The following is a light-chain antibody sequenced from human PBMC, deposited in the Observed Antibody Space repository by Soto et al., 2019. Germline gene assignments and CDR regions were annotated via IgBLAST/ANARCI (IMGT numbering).Light chain of an antibody. J-gene: IGLJ1*01. Sequence: QSALAQPASVSGSPVQSITISCTGTDSDVGAYNSVSWYQQHPHKAPRLIIYKGTRRPSGISYRFSGSTSGNAASLTISALQADDEADYFCCSSAPESTYVFGTGTQLTVL. CDR3: CSSAPESTYV. V-gene: IGLV2-23*01. CDR1: DSDVGAYNS. CDR2: KGT.